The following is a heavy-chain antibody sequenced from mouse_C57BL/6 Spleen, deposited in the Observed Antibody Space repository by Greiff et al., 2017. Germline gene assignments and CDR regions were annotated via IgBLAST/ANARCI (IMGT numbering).Heavy chain of an antibody. J-gene: IGHJ4*01. CDR3: ARERNGDRAMDY. V-gene: IGHV1-55*01. CDR1: GYTFTSYW. CDR2: IYPGSGST. D-gene: IGHD3-3*01. Sequence: QVQLQQPGAELVKPGASVKMSCKASGYTFTSYWITWVKQRPGQGLEWIGDIYPGSGSTNYNEKFKSKATLTVDNSSSTAYMQLSSLTSEDSAVYYCARERNGDRAMDYWGQGTSVTVSS.